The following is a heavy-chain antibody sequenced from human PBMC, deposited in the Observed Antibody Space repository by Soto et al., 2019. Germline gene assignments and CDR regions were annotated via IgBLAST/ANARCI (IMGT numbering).Heavy chain of an antibody. V-gene: IGHV4-31*03. Sequence: SETLSLTCTVSGGSISSGGYYWSRIRQHPGKGLEWIGYIYYSGSTYYNPSLKSRVTISVDTSKNQFSLKLSSVTAADTAVYYCARDVVSWTGTKPADYYYGMDVWGQGTTVTVSS. J-gene: IGHJ6*02. CDR3: ARDVVSWTGTKPADYYYGMDV. D-gene: IGHD1-1*01. CDR1: GGSISSGGYY. CDR2: IYYSGST.